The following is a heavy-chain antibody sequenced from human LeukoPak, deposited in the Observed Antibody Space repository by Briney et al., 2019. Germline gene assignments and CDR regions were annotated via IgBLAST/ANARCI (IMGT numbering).Heavy chain of an antibody. J-gene: IGHJ4*02. CDR3: ARDSDDSSGYSPADY. Sequence: GGSLRLSCAASGFTFSSYSMTWVRQAPGKGLEWVSSISSSSSYIYYADSVKGRFTISRDNAKNSLYLQMNSLRAEDTAVYYCARDSDDSSGYSPADYWGQGTLVTVSS. D-gene: IGHD3-22*01. V-gene: IGHV3-21*01. CDR2: ISSSSSYI. CDR1: GFTFSSYS.